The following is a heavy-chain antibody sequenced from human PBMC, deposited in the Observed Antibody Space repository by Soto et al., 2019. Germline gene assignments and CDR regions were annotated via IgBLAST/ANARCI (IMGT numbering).Heavy chain of an antibody. V-gene: IGHV4-59*01. CDR1: GDPINSYY. CDR3: ARGPYYSSNWFDP. CDR2: IYYSGST. J-gene: IGHJ5*02. Sequence: SETLSLTCSVSGDPINSYYWSWIRHPPGKGLEWIGYIYYSGSTDYNPSFKNRVTISIDTSRTQFSLRLSSVTAADTAMYYCARGPYYSSNWFDPWGQGTLVTVSS. D-gene: IGHD2-21*01.